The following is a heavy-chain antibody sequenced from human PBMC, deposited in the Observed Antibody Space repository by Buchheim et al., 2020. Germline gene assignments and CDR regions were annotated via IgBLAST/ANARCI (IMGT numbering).Heavy chain of an antibody. V-gene: IGHV3-66*01. CDR3: AREEDYYDSSGQPL. J-gene: IGHJ4*02. CDR1: GFTVSSNY. Sequence: EVQLVESGGGLVQPGGSLRLSCAASGFTVSSNYMSWVRQAPGKGLEWVSVIYSGGSTYYADSVKGRFTISRDNSKNTLYLQMNSLGAEDTAAYYCAREEDYYDSSGQPLWGQGTL. D-gene: IGHD3-22*01. CDR2: IYSGGST.